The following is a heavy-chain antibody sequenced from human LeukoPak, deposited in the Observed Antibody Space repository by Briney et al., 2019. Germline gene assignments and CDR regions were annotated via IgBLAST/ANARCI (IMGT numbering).Heavy chain of an antibody. CDR3: ARGEMANWFDP. Sequence: PGGSLRLSCAASGFTFSSYEMNWVRQAPGKGLEWVSYISSSGSTICYADSVKGRFTISRDNAKNSLYLQMNSLRAEDTAVYYCARGEMANWFDPWGQGTLVTVSS. D-gene: IGHD5-24*01. V-gene: IGHV3-48*03. CDR1: GFTFSSYE. J-gene: IGHJ5*02. CDR2: ISSSGSTI.